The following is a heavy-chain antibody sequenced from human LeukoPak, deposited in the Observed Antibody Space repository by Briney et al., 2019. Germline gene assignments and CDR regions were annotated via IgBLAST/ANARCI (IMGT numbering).Heavy chain of an antibody. Sequence: ASVKVSCKASGYTFTSYAMHWVRQAPGQRLEWMGWINAGNGNTKYSQKFQGRVTITRDTSASTAYMELSSLRSEDTAVYYCARETLDGYSSSWSTDWFDPWGQGTLVTVSS. V-gene: IGHV1-3*01. J-gene: IGHJ5*02. CDR3: ARETLDGYSSSWSTDWFDP. CDR2: INAGNGNT. D-gene: IGHD6-13*01. CDR1: GYTFTSYA.